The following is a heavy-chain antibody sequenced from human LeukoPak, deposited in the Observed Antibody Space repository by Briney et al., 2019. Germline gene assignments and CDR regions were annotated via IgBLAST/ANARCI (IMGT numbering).Heavy chain of an antibody. CDR1: GYTFTGYY. D-gene: IGHD4-17*01. CDR3: ARGATVTTAYFDY. V-gene: IGHV1-2*02. Sequence: GASVKVSCKASGYTFTGYYMHWVRQAPRQRLEWMGWINPNSGGTNYAQKFQGRVTMTRDTSISTAYMELSRLRSDDTAVYYCARGATVTTAYFDYWGQGTLVTVSS. J-gene: IGHJ4*02. CDR2: INPNSGGT.